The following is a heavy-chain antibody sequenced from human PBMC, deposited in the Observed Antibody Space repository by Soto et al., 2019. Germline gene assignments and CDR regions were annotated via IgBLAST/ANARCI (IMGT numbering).Heavy chain of an antibody. J-gene: IGHJ3*02. CDR2: VSNTGNT. Sequence: QLQLQESGPGLVKPSETLSLTCSVSGGSIRGGYYWGWVRQPPGKGLEWIGCVSNTGNTYQSPSLKIRLIISADTPNNQFSLRLSSVTAEDTAVYYCARCRFYSSTWYTAFDIWGHGTAVTVPS. CDR3: ARCRFYSSTWYTAFDI. D-gene: IGHD6-13*01. V-gene: IGHV4-39*01. CDR1: GGSIRGGYY.